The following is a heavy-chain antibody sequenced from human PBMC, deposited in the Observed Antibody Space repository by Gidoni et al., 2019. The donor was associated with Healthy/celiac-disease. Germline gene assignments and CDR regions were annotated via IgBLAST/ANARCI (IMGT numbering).Heavy chain of an antibody. V-gene: IGHV3-21*01. Sequence: EVQLVASGGGLVKPGGSLRLSCAASGFTFRSSTLHWVRQAPGKGLEWVSSISSSSSYIYYADSVKGRFTISRDNAKNSLYLQMNSLRAEDTAVYYCAKDIVVVPAAIPDYYYGMDVWGQGTTVTVSS. CDR1: GFTFRSST. CDR3: AKDIVVVPAAIPDYYYGMDV. J-gene: IGHJ6*02. CDR2: ISSSSSYI. D-gene: IGHD2-2*02.